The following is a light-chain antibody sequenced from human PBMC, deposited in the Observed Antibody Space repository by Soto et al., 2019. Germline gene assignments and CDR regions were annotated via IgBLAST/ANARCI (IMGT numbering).Light chain of an antibody. CDR3: QQDNNWPWT. V-gene: IGKV3-15*01. J-gene: IGKJ1*01. CDR2: GAS. Sequence: EIVMTQSPATLSVSPGERATLSCRASQSVSSNLAWYQQKPGQAPRLLIYGASTRATGIPARSSGSRSGTEFTLTISSLQSDDVAVYYCQQDNNWPWTFGQGTKVEIK. CDR1: QSVSSN.